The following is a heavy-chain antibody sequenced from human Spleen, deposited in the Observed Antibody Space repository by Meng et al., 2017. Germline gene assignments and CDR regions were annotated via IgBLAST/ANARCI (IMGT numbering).Heavy chain of an antibody. V-gene: IGHV3-74*01. Sequence: EVRLVESGGSVVRPGGSLRLPCVASGFIFSNHAMSWIRQAPGKGLVWWVSGINSDGSSTTYADSVKGRFTISRDNAKNTLYLQMNNLRAEDTAIYYCSRETTVAGFDPWGQGTLVTVSS. J-gene: IGHJ5*02. D-gene: IGHD6-19*01. CDR3: SRETTVAGFDP. CDR1: GFIFSNHA. CDR2: INSDGSST.